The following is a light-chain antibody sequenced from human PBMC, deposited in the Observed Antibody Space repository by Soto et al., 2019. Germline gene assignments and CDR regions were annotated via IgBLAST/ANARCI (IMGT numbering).Light chain of an antibody. CDR3: QQYYSFPLT. J-gene: IGKJ4*01. CDR1: QCISSY. V-gene: IGKV1D-8*01. CDR2: AAS. Sequence: VIWMTQSPSLLSASTGDRVTISCRMSQCISSYLAWYQQKPGKAPELLIYAASTLQSGVPSRFSGSGSGTDFNLTISCLQSEDFATYYCQQYYSFPLTCGGGTKVEIK.